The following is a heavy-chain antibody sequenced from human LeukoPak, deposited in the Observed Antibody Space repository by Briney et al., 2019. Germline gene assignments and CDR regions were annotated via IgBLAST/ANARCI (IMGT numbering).Heavy chain of an antibody. J-gene: IGHJ6*03. V-gene: IGHV1-18*04. D-gene: IGHD5-18*01. CDR2: ISAYNGNT. CDR3: ARAGRYTYAYYYYYMDV. Sequence: ASVKVSCKASGYTFTGYYMHWVRQAPGQGLEWMGWISAYNGNTNYAQKLQGRVTMTTDTSTSTAYMELRSLRSDDTAVYYCARAGRYTYAYYYYYMDVWGKGTTVTVSS. CDR1: GYTFTGYY.